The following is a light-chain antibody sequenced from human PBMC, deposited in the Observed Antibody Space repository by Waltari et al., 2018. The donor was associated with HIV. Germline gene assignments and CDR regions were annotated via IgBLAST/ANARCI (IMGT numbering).Light chain of an antibody. CDR2: GVS. Sequence: EIVLTQSPATLSLSPGETATLSCRASQTVSTFLAWYQQKPGQSPRLLISGVSARAPGILVRFSGIGSETDFTLTISGLDPDDFAVYFCQQRKYLYTFGQGTKVEI. CDR1: QTVSTF. J-gene: IGKJ2*01. CDR3: QQRKYLYT. V-gene: IGKV3-11*01.